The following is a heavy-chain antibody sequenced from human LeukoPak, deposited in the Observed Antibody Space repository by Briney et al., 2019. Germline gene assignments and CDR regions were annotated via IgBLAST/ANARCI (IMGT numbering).Heavy chain of an antibody. V-gene: IGHV3-11*01. CDR2: ITNSGTTI. CDR1: GFTFTDYY. J-gene: IGHJ5*02. D-gene: IGHD6-13*01. CDR3: ARGQLAAAGTGFDP. Sequence: PGGSLRLSCAASGFTFTDYYMSWIRQAPGKGLEWVSYITNSGTTIYYADSVKGRFTITRDNAKNSLYLQMNSLRAEDTAVYYCARGQLAAAGTGFDPWGQGTLVTVSS.